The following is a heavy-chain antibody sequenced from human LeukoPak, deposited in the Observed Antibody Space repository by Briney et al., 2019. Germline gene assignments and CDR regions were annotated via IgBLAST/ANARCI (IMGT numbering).Heavy chain of an antibody. Sequence: GGSLRPSCAASGITFDDRGMSWVRQAPGKGLEWVSGINWNGGSTAYADSVKGRFTISRDNAKKSLYMQMNSLRDEDTALYYCAREYASLGFDIWGQGTMVTVSS. V-gene: IGHV3-20*04. CDR2: INWNGGST. CDR1: GITFDDRG. J-gene: IGHJ3*02. D-gene: IGHD7-27*01. CDR3: AREYASLGFDI.